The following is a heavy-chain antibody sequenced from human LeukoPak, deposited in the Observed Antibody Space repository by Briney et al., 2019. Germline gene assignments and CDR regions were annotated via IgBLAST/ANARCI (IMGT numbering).Heavy chain of an antibody. D-gene: IGHD3-22*01. V-gene: IGHV4-39*01. Sequence: ASETLSLTCTVSGGSISSSDYYWGWIRQPPGKGLEWIGSIYYSGSTYYNPSLKSRVTISVDTSKNQFSLKLTSVTAADPAVYYCVRHPRYYYDSSDYSLGYFDYWGQGSLVTVSS. CDR2: IYYSGST. CDR1: GGSISSSDYY. J-gene: IGHJ4*02. CDR3: VRHPRYYYDSSDYSLGYFDY.